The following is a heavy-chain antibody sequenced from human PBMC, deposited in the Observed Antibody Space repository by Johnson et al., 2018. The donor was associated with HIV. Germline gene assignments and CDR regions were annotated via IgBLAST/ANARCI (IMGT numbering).Heavy chain of an antibody. Sequence: QVQLVESGGGVVQPGTSLRLSCAASGFSLSSYAMHWVRQAPGKGLEWVAVISYDGSNKYYADSVKGRVTISRDNSKNPLELQMNSLRAEDTALYYCARGDFWSGYPDAFDIWGQGTMVTVSS. CDR1: GFSLSSYA. V-gene: IGHV3-30-3*01. CDR2: ISYDGSNK. CDR3: ARGDFWSGYPDAFDI. J-gene: IGHJ3*02. D-gene: IGHD3-3*01.